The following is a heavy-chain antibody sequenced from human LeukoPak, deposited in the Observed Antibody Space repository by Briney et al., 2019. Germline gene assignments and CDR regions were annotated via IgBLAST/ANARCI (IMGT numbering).Heavy chain of an antibody. CDR2: IYYSGST. CDR1: GGSISSYY. V-gene: IGHV4-59*08. D-gene: IGHD3-22*01. J-gene: IGHJ4*02. CDR3: ARQLVYYDSSGPTLYFDY. Sequence: PSETLSLTCTVSGGSISSYYWSWIRQPPGKGLEWIGYIYYSGSTNHNPSLKSRVTISVDTSKNQFSLKLSSVTAADTAVYYCARQLVYYDSSGPTLYFDYWGQGTLVTVSS.